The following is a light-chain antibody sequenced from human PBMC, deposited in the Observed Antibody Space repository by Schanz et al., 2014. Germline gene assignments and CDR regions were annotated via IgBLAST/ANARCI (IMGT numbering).Light chain of an antibody. J-gene: IGLJ3*02. Sequence: QSVLTQPASVSGSPGQTITISCTGTSSDVGSYNLVSWYQQHPGKAPKLMIYDVSNRPSGVSNRFSGSKSGNTASLAISGLQSEDEADYYCAAWDDSLNGWVFGGGTKLTVL. CDR1: SSDVGSYNL. CDR2: DVS. V-gene: IGLV2-14*02. CDR3: AAWDDSLNGWV.